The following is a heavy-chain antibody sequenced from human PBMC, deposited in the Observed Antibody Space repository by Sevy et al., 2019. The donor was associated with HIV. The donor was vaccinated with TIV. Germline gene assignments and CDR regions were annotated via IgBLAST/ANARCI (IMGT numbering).Heavy chain of an antibody. CDR2: IYGTGGVT. V-gene: IGHV3-23*01. Sequence: GGSLRLSCKPSGFTFANYVMNWVRQAPGKGLEWVSTIYGTGGVTYYADSVKGRFTISRDNSKNTLYLQMNSLRTEDTAIYYCAGARFDSSGSFDAFDIWGQGTMVTVSS. J-gene: IGHJ3*02. CDR1: GFTFANYV. CDR3: AGARFDSSGSFDAFDI. D-gene: IGHD3-22*01.